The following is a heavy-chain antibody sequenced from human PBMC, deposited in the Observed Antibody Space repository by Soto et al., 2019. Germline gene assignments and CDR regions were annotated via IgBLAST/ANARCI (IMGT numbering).Heavy chain of an antibody. V-gene: IGHV1-69*06. J-gene: IGHJ6*04. CDR1: AGTFSSYA. CDR2: IIPIFGTA. D-gene: IGHD6-13*01. CDR3: ARDIASAGHYYGMDV. Sequence: QVQLVQSGAEMKKPGSSVKVSCKTSAGTFSSYAISWVRQAPDQGLAWMGGIIPIFGTANYAQKFQGRVKIRAEKSMSTAYTELSSLRSEDTAVYYCARDIASAGHYYGMDVWGEGSTGTVFS.